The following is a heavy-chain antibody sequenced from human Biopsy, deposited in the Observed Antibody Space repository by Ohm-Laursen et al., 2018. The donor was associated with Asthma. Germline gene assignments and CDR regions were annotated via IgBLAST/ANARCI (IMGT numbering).Heavy chain of an antibody. CDR3: ARAVSSSSYWYFDL. CDR1: GDAMSTSGSY. CDR2: IYYSGRT. J-gene: IGHJ2*01. V-gene: IGHV4-39*02. D-gene: IGHD6-6*01. Sequence: SETLSLTCIVSGDAMSTSGSYWGWIRQSPGKGLEWIGSIYYSGRTYYNLSLESRVTISADTSKNHFSLKVTSVTAADTAVYYCARAVSSSSYWYFDLWGRGDLATVSS.